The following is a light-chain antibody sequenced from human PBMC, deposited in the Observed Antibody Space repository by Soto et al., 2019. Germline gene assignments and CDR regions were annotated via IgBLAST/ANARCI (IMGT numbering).Light chain of an antibody. CDR3: QQYGSSRIT. Sequence: DIVLTQSPGTLSLSPGERATLSCRASQSLSSSQLAWYQQKPGQAPRLLIHDASSRATGIPDRFSGSGSGTDFTLTISRLEPEDFAVYYCQQYGSSRITFGQGTRLEIK. CDR2: DAS. V-gene: IGKV3-20*01. J-gene: IGKJ5*01. CDR1: QSLSSSQ.